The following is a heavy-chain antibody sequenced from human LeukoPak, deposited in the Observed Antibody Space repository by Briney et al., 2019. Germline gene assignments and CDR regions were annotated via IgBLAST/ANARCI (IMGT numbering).Heavy chain of an antibody. CDR2: MYHGGST. D-gene: IGHD4-23*01. V-gene: IGHV4-61*01. Sequence: PSETLSLTCTVSGGSVDSGSYYWSWIRQPPGKGLEWIGYMYHGGSTNYNPSLKSRVTISVDTSKNQFSLKLSSVTAADTAVYYCARGTLNSDDAFDIWGQGTMVTVSS. CDR1: GGSVDSGSYY. CDR3: ARGTLNSDDAFDI. J-gene: IGHJ3*02.